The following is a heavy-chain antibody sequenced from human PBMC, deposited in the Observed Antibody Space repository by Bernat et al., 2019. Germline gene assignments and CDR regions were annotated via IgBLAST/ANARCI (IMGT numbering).Heavy chain of an antibody. CDR3: LVVSGDWA. Sequence: EVQLVESGGVLVQPGGSLRLSCAASGFTFSNAWMCWVRQVPGKGLEWLGRIKSKTEGGTTDYAAPVKGRFTISRDDSENTLYLQMNSLKTEDTAVYYCLVVSGDWAWGQGTLVTVSS. V-gene: IGHV3-15*01. CDR2: IKSKTEGGTT. CDR1: GFTFSNAW. D-gene: IGHD2-21*02. J-gene: IGHJ4*02.